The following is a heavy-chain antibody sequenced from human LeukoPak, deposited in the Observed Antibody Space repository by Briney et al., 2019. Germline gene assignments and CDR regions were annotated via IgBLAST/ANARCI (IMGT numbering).Heavy chain of an antibody. V-gene: IGHV4-59*01. J-gene: IGHJ5*02. CDR1: GVSMNDYY. CDR3: AKGMMPDWFDP. D-gene: IGHD2-2*01. Sequence: SETLSLTCTVSGVSMNDYYWTWVRQPPGRGLEWIGYIFDIGNTNYNPSLKSRVTISLDTSKNQFSLRLNSVTAADTAVYYCAKGMMPDWFDPWGQGTLVTVSS. CDR2: IFDIGNT.